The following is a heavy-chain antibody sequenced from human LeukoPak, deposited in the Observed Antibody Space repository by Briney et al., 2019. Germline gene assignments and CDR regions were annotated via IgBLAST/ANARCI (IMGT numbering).Heavy chain of an antibody. D-gene: IGHD1-1*01. V-gene: IGHV4-34*01. Sequence: PSETLSLTCAVYGGSFNSYYWTWVRQTPGKGLEWIGEISHTGDIINYKPSLKSRVTISVDSSKEQFSLRLTSVTAADTGVYCCARVPDITARPCDSWGPGTRVTVS. CDR1: GGSFNSYY. J-gene: IGHJ5*01. CDR3: ARVPDITARPCDS. CDR2: ISHTGDII.